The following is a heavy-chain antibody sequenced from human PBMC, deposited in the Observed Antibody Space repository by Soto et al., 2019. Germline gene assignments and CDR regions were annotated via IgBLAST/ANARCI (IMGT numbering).Heavy chain of an antibody. CDR3: LSILSSPGDHDDKWDAFDI. V-gene: IGHV3-11*01. CDR2: ISSSGSTI. CDR1: GFTFSDYY. Sequence: GGSLRLSCAASGFTFSDYYMSWIRQAPGKGLQWVSYISSSGSTIYYADSVKGRFTISRDNAKNSLYLQMNSLRAEDTAVYYCLSILSSPGDHDDKWDAFDIWGQGTMVTVSS. D-gene: IGHD4-17*01. J-gene: IGHJ3*02.